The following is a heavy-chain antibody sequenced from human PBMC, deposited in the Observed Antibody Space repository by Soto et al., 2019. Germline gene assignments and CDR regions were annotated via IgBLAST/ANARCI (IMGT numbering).Heavy chain of an antibody. CDR3: AREGSSSSAGYYYYGMDV. CDR1: GFTFSSYS. J-gene: IGHJ6*02. Sequence: AGGSLRLSCAASGFTFSSYSMNWVRQAPGKXLEWVSSISSSSSYIYYADSVKGRFTISRDNAKNSLYLQMNSLRAEDTAVYYCAREGSSSSAGYYYYGMDVWGQGTTVTVSS. D-gene: IGHD6-6*01. CDR2: ISSSSSYI. V-gene: IGHV3-21*01.